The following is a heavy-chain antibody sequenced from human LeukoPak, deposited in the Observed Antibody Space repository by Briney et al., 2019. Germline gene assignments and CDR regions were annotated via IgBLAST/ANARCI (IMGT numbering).Heavy chain of an antibody. CDR3: AGDLYYYDSSGHFVY. CDR2: IIPNYGTA. Sequence: SVKVSCKASGCTFSSYAISWVRQAPGQGLEWMGRIIPNYGTANYAQKFQGRVTITTDESTSTAYMELSSLRSEDTAVYYCAGDLYYYDSSGHFVYWGQGTLVTVSS. D-gene: IGHD3-22*01. V-gene: IGHV1-69*05. J-gene: IGHJ4*02. CDR1: GCTFSSYA.